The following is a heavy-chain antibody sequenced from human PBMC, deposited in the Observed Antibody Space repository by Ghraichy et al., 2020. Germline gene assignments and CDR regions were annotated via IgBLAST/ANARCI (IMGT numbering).Heavy chain of an antibody. V-gene: IGHV3-23*01. CDR3: AGVVVIDVDAFDI. CDR2: ISGSGGST. CDR1: GFTFSSYA. Sequence: GESLNISCAASGFTFSSYAMSWVRQAPGKGLEWVSAISGSGGSTYYADSVKGRFTISRDNSKNTLYLQMNSLRAEDTAVYYCAGVVVIDVDAFDIWGQGTMVTVSS. J-gene: IGHJ3*02. D-gene: IGHD3-22*01.